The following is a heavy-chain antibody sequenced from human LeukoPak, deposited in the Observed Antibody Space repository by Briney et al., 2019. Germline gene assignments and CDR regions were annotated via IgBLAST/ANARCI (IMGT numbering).Heavy chain of an antibody. CDR3: ARTVPAATSFDH. D-gene: IGHD2-2*01. J-gene: IGHJ4*02. CDR2: IYYSGST. Sequence: SETLSLICTVSGGSISSGGYYWSWIRQHPGKGLEWIGYIYYSGSTYYNPSLKSRVTISVDTSKNQFSLKLSSVTAADTAVYYCARTVPAATSFDHWGQGTLVTVSS. V-gene: IGHV4-31*03. CDR1: GGSISSGGYY.